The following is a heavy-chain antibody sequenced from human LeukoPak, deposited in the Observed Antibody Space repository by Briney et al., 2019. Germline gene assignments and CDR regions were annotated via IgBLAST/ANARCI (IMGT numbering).Heavy chain of an antibody. CDR3: ASLPSPYYDDDAFDI. Sequence: GGSLRLSCAASGFTFSSYWMSWVRQAPGKGLEWVANIKQDGSEKYYVDSVKGRFTISRDNAKNSLYLQMNGLRAEDTAVYYCASLPSPYYDDDAFDIWGQGTMVTVSS. V-gene: IGHV3-7*01. J-gene: IGHJ3*02. CDR2: IKQDGSEK. D-gene: IGHD3-3*01. CDR1: GFTFSSYW.